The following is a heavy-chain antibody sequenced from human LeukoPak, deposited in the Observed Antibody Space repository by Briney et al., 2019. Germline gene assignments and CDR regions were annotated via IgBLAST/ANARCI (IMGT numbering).Heavy chain of an antibody. CDR3: AHAPEWEFDY. CDR2: IYWNDDK. V-gene: IGHV2-5*01. CDR1: GFSLSTSGVG. Sequence: SGPTLVNPTQTLTLTCTFSGFSLSTSGVGVGWIRQPPGKALEWLALIYWNDDKRYSPSLKSRLTITKDTSKNQVVLTMTNMDXXXXXXXYCAHAPEWEFDYWGQGTLVTVSS. D-gene: IGHD1-26*01. J-gene: IGHJ4*02.